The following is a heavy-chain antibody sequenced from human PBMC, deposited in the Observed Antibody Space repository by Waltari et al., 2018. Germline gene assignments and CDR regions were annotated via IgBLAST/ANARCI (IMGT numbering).Heavy chain of an antibody. CDR1: GFTFSSYS. CDR3: ARSRSYYDCSGYDAFDI. J-gene: IGHJ3*02. D-gene: IGHD3-22*01. CDR2: ISCSTVTI. Sequence: EVQLVESGGGLVQPGGSLRLSCAASGFTFSSYSIHWFRQAPGKGLEWVSFISCSTVTIYYADSVKGRFTISRDSAKNSVYLQMNSLRAEDTAVFYCARSRSYYDCSGYDAFDIWGQGTMVAVSS. V-gene: IGHV3-48*04.